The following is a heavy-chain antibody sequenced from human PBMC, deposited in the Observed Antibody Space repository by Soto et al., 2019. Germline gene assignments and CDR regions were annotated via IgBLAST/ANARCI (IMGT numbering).Heavy chain of an antibody. CDR3: ARGDCVGGSGYSLTGTFYYYMNV. D-gene: IGHD5-12*01. CDR2: INSDGSVS. CDR1: GFTFSNYW. Sequence: EVKLVESGGGLVQPGGSLRLSCAASGFTFSNYWMYWVRQAPGKGLVWVSRINSDGSVSRYADSVKGRLTISRDNAKNTRYLQMSSLRVEDTAVEYGARGDCVGGSGYSLTGTFYYYMNVWGKGTTVTVFS. J-gene: IGHJ6*03. V-gene: IGHV3-74*01.